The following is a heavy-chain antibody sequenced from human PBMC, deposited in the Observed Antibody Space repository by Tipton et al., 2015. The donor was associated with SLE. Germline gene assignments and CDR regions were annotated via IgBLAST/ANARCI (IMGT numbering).Heavy chain of an antibody. J-gene: IGHJ4*02. CDR3: ARVGTARSFDY. V-gene: IGHV4-31*03. D-gene: IGHD7-27*01. Sequence: TLSLTCTVSGASISSYYWSWIRQHPGKGLEWIGYIYYSGSTYYNPSLKSRVTISVDTSKNQFSLKLSSVTAADTAVYYCARVGTARSFDYWGQGTLVTVSS. CDR2: IYYSGST. CDR1: GASISSYY.